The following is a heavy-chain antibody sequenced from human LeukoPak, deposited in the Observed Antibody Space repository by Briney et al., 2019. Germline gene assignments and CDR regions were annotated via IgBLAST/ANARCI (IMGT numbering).Heavy chain of an antibody. J-gene: IGHJ5*02. CDR3: AREGGDSEFDP. Sequence: ASVKVSCKASGYTFTGYYMHWVRQAPGQGLEWMGWINPNSGGTNYAQEFQGRVTMTRDTSISTAYMELSRLRSDDTAVYYCAREGGDSEFDPWGQGTLVTVSS. CDR1: GYTFTGYY. D-gene: IGHD3-16*01. CDR2: INPNSGGT. V-gene: IGHV1-2*02.